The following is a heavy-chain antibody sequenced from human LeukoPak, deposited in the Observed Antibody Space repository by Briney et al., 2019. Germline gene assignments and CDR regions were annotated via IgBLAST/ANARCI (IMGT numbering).Heavy chain of an antibody. V-gene: IGHV3-23*01. J-gene: IGHJ5*02. Sequence: GGSLRLSCAASGFTFSSYAMSWVRQAPGKGLEWVSAISGSGGSTYYADSVKGRFTISRDNSKNTLYLQMNSLRAEDTAVYYCAGDPTIFGSGGFDPWGQGTLVTVSS. D-gene: IGHD3-3*01. CDR1: GFTFSSYA. CDR3: AGDPTIFGSGGFDP. CDR2: ISGSGGST.